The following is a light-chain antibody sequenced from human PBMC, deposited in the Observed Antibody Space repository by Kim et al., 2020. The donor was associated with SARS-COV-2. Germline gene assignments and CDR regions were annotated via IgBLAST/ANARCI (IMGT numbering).Light chain of an antibody. Sequence: GSPGERATLSCRASQSVSNSVAWYQQKPGQAPRLLIYGASTRATGIPARFSGSGSRTEFTLTISSLQSEDFAVYYCQQYNNWPETFGQGTKVDIK. CDR1: QSVSNS. CDR3: QQYNNWPET. J-gene: IGKJ1*01. CDR2: GAS. V-gene: IGKV3-15*01.